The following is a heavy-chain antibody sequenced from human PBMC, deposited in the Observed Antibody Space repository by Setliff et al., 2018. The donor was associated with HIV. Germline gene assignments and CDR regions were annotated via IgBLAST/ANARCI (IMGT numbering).Heavy chain of an antibody. V-gene: IGHV1-8*01. CDR1: GYNFTSHD. D-gene: IGHD3-22*01. CDR3: ARSLVPSGYYYGRHAFDI. J-gene: IGHJ3*02. CDR2: MNPKSGNT. Sequence: ASVKVSCKASGYNFTSHDINWVRQAPGQGLEWMGWMNPKSGNTGYARKFQGRVTMTRKTSISTAYMELRSLRSDDTAVYYCARSLVPSGYYYGRHAFDIWGQGTKVTVSS.